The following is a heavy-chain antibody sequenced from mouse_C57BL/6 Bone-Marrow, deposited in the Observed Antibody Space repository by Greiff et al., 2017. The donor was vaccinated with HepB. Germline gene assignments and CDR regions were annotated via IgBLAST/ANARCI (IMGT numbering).Heavy chain of an antibody. CDR2: IEPNSGGT. CDR3: ADWVGGY. CDR1: GYTFTSDW. Sequence: QLQLQQPGAELVKPGASVKLSCKASGYTFTSDWMHWVKQRPGRGLEWIGRIEPNSGGTKYNEKFKSKATLTVDKPSSTAYRQLSGLTSEDSAVYCCADWVGGYWGQGTTLTVSS. V-gene: IGHV1-72*01. J-gene: IGHJ2*01. D-gene: IGHD4-1*01.